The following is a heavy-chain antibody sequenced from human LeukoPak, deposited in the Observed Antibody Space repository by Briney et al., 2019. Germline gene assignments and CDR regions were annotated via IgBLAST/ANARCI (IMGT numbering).Heavy chain of an antibody. J-gene: IGHJ6*02. Sequence: PSETLSLTCAVYGGSFSGYYWSWIRQPPGKGLEWIGEINHSGSTNYNPSLKSRVTISVDTSKNQFSLKLSSVTAADTAVYYCARIGRRGWYVSYYYYYGMDVWAKGPRSPSP. V-gene: IGHV4-34*01. CDR3: ARIGRRGWYVSYYYYYGMDV. CDR1: GGSFSGYY. CDR2: INHSGST. D-gene: IGHD6-19*01.